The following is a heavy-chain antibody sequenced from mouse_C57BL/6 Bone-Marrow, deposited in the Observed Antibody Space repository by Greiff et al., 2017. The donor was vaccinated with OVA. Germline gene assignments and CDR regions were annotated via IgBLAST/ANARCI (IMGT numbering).Heavy chain of an antibody. CDR1: GYTFTSYW. J-gene: IGHJ3*01. CDR3: ARSAIYYGNYEAWFAY. D-gene: IGHD2-1*01. CDR2: IYPGSGST. V-gene: IGHV1-55*01. Sequence: QVQLKQPGAELVKPGASVKMSCKASGYTFTSYWITWVKQRPGQGLEWIGDIYPGSGSTNYNEKFKSKATLTVDTSSSTAYMQLSSLTSEDSAVYYCARSAIYYGNYEAWFAYWGQGTLVTVSA.